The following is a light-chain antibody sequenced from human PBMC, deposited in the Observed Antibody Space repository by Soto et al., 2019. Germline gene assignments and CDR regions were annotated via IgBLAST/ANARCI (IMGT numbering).Light chain of an antibody. CDR3: SSYTSSSTLV. Sequence: QSALTQPASVSGSPGQSITIFCTGTSSDVGGYNYVSWYQQHPGKAPKLMIYEVSNRPSGVSNRFSGSKSDNTASLTISGLQAEDEADYYCSSYTSSSTLVFGTGTKLTVL. CDR1: SSDVGGYNY. V-gene: IGLV2-14*01. J-gene: IGLJ1*01. CDR2: EVS.